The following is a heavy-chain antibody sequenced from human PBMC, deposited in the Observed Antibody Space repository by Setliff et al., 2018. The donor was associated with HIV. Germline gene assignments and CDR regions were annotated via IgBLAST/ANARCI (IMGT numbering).Heavy chain of an antibody. D-gene: IGHD4-17*01. J-gene: IGHJ4*02. CDR3: AKKGNGDYHFDY. CDR1: GGSISSSNW. CDR2: IYYSGSI. Sequence: SETLSLTCAVSGGSISSSNWWSWVRQPPGKGLEWIGEIYYSGSIYYNPSLKSRVTMSVDTSKNQFSLKLSSVTAVDTAVYYCAKKGNGDYHFDYWGQGTLVTVSS. V-gene: IGHV4-4*02.